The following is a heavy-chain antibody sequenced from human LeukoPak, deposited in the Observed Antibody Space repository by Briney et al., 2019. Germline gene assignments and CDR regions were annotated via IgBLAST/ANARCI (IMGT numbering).Heavy chain of an antibody. V-gene: IGHV3-7*03. J-gene: IGHJ4*02. D-gene: IGHD6-19*01. CDR3: VRYFTAVAPTLRLDY. CDR2: IKQDGRDK. CDR1: GFTFSSYW. Sequence: GGSLRLSCAASGFTFSSYWMNWVRQAPGKGLEWVATIKQDGRDKYYVDSVKGRFTISRDDAKNSLYLQMNSLRVEDTAVYHCVRYFTAVAPTLRLDYWRQRTLATVPS.